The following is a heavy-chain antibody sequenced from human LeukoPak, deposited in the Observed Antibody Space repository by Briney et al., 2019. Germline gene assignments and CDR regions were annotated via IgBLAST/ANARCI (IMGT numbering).Heavy chain of an antibody. D-gene: IGHD2-21*01. CDR3: ARASGCGGDCYAFDY. CDR2: ISSSSSTI. Sequence: PGGSLRLSCAASGFTFSSYSMNWVRQAPGKGLEWVSYISSSSSTIYYADSVKGRSTISRGNAKNSLYLQMNSLRAEDTAVYYCARASGCGGDCYAFDYWGQGTLVTVSS. CDR1: GFTFSSYS. J-gene: IGHJ4*02. V-gene: IGHV3-48*01.